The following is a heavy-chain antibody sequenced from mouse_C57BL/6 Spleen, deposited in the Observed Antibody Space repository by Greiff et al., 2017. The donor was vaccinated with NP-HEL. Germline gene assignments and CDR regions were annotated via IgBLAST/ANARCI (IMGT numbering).Heavy chain of an antibody. CDR3: ALITTATYYAMDY. CDR2: FHPYNDDT. D-gene: IGHD1-1*01. Sequence: VQLQQSGAELVKPGASVKMSCKASGYTFTTYPIEWMKQNHGKSLEWIGNFHPYNDDTKYNVKFKGKATLTVEKSSSTVYLELSRLTSDDSAVYYCALITTATYYAMDYWGQGTSVTVSS. J-gene: IGHJ4*01. V-gene: IGHV1-47*01. CDR1: GYTFTTYP.